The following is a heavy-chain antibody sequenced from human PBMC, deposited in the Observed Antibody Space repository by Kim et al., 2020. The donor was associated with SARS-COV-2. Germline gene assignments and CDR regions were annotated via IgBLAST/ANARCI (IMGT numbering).Heavy chain of an antibody. V-gene: IGHV5-51*01. CDR3: ARLPSGGFWSGHFPTTYDY. CDR2: IYPGDSDT. Sequence: GESLKISCKGSGYNFTTYWIGWVRQMPGKGLECMGIIYPGDSDTRYNPPSEGQVTISADKSISTAYLQWSSLKASDTAIYYCARLPSGGFWSGHFPTTYDYWGQGTLVTASS. CDR1: GYNFTTYW. D-gene: IGHD3-3*01. J-gene: IGHJ4*02.